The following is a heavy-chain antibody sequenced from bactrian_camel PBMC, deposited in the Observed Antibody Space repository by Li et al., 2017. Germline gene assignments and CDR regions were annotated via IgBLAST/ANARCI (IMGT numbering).Heavy chain of an antibody. CDR2: VDSEGKT. V-gene: IGHV3S55*01. J-gene: IGHJ4*01. CDR3: ATTRGWCQGMRFDY. D-gene: IGHD5*01. Sequence: HVQLVESGVGSVQAGGSLRLSCAASGYTFSGSSMGWFRQAPGREREGVAAVDSEGKTRYADSEQGRLAISLDIATNTLYLQMNDLRPEDTAMYYCATTRGWCQGMRFDYVGQGTQVTVS. CDR1: GYTFSGSS.